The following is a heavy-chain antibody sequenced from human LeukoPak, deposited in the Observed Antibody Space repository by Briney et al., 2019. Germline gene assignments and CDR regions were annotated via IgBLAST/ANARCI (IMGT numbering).Heavy chain of an antibody. D-gene: IGHD6-19*01. Sequence: WVRQMPGRGLEWLGRTYYRSKWYNDYAVSVKSRITINPDTSKNQFSLQLNSVTPEDTAVYYCARDQRGIAVTWGQGTLVTVSS. J-gene: IGHJ5*02. V-gene: IGHV6-1*01. CDR3: ARDQRGIAVT. CDR2: TYYRSKWYN.